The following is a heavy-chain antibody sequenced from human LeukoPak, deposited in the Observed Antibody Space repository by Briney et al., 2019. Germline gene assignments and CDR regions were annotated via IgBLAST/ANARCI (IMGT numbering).Heavy chain of an antibody. CDR2: ITYHSGTI. V-gene: IGHV3-9*01. J-gene: IGHJ5*02. D-gene: IGHD3-9*01. CDR3: AKDTDGNLKGWFDP. CDR1: GFSFDDYA. Sequence: GGSLRLSCAASGFSFDDYAMHGVRQAPGKGLEGVSGITYHSGTIGYAESWQARFTISRDNAKNSVHLQMNTLRPEDTALYYCAKDTDGNLKGWFDPWGQGPLVTVSS.